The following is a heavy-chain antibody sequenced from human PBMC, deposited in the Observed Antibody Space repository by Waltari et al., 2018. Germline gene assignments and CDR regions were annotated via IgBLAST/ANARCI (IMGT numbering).Heavy chain of an antibody. Sequence: QVHLVESGGGVVPPGGSLRLPCAASAFTSSIFRMHWVRQAPGEGLERGAFISDDGSNEFYIDTVKGRFSISRDNSRQTTYLNMKNLSPEDTAVYFCTKEAWNQLWVVDDWGQGTPVTVSS. CDR2: ISDDGSNE. CDR1: AFTSSIFR. CDR3: TKEAWNQLWVVDD. D-gene: IGHD2-21*01. J-gene: IGHJ4*02. V-gene: IGHV3-30*18.